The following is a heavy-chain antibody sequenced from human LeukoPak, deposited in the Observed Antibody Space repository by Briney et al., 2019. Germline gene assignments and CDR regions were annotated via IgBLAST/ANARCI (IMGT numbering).Heavy chain of an antibody. CDR2: INSGGST. D-gene: IGHD3-10*01. V-gene: IGHV3-23*01. J-gene: IGHJ4*02. CDR1: GLTFNNYA. CDR3: AKGRVRAVINYLYDY. Sequence: GGSLRLSCAVSGLTFNNYAMSWVRQAPGKGLEWVSGINSGGSTYYADSVKGRFTISRDNSKNTVYLQMNSLRAEDTAVYHCAKGRVRAVINYLYDYWGQGTLVTVSS.